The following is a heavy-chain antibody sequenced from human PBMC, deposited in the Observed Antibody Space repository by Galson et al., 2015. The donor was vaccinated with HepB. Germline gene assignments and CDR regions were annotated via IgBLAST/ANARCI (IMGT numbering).Heavy chain of an antibody. V-gene: IGHV1-69*13. Sequence: SVKVSCKASGGTFSSYAISWVRQAPGQGLEWMGGITPIFGTANYAQKFQGRVTITADESTSTAYMELSSLRSEDTAVYYCARGGDSSGYFDASDIWGQGTMVTVSS. CDR2: ITPIFGTA. CDR1: GGTFSSYA. CDR3: ARGGDSSGYFDASDI. J-gene: IGHJ3*02. D-gene: IGHD3-22*01.